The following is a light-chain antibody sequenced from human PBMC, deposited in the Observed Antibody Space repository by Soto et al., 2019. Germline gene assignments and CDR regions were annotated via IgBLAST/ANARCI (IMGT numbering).Light chain of an antibody. CDR3: QQYAGWPRT. V-gene: IGKV3-15*01. CDR1: QSIGTN. J-gene: IGKJ2*01. CDR2: GAS. Sequence: ETVMTHSPATLSFSLVDRVTLSCRASQSIGTNLLWLQQSPGQPPRLLISGASDRVAGVPDRFSGSGSGTDFTLTISGLQSEDCAVYYCQQYAGWPRTFGQGTKVDI.